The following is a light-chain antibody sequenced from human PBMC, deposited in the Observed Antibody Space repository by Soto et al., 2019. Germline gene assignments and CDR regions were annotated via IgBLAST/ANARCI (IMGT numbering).Light chain of an antibody. CDR2: DVS. CDR3: RSYLGTSWV. Sequence: QSVLTQPASVSVSPGQSITISCTGTSSDVGGLVSWYQQHPGKAPKLVIYDVSNRPSGVSNRFSGSKSGNTASLTISGLQAEDEADYYCRSYLGTSWVFGGGTKLTVL. CDR1: SSDVGGL. J-gene: IGLJ3*02. V-gene: IGLV2-14*01.